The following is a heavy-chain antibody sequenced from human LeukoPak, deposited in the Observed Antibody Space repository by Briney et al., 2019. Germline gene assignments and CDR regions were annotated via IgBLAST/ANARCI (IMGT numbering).Heavy chain of an antibody. Sequence: RASVTVSCKASAYTLSGYYMHWVRQAPGQGLEWMGWINPKSGVTNYAQKFQGRVTMTWDTSINTTFMELSRLRSDDTAVYYCARRIAVAGSPVYYFDYWGQGTLVTVSS. D-gene: IGHD6-19*01. CDR1: AYTLSGYY. CDR2: INPKSGVT. V-gene: IGHV1-2*02. J-gene: IGHJ4*02. CDR3: ARRIAVAGSPVYYFDY.